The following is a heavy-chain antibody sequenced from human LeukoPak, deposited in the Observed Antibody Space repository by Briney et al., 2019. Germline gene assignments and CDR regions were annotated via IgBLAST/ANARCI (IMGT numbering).Heavy chain of an antibody. CDR1: GGSFSGYY. D-gene: IGHD2-2*01. Sequence: SETLSLTCAVYGGSFSGYYWSWIRQPPGKGLEWIGEINHSGSTNYNPSLKSRVTISVDTSKNQFSLKLSSVTAADTAVYYCATASQIDPSIDYWGQGTLVTVSS. CDR3: ATASQIDPSIDY. CDR2: INHSGST. J-gene: IGHJ4*02. V-gene: IGHV4-34*01.